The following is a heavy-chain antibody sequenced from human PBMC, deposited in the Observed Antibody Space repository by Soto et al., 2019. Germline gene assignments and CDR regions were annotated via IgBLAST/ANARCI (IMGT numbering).Heavy chain of an antibody. J-gene: IGHJ3*02. CDR1: GGTFSSYA. CDR2: IIPIFGTA. D-gene: IGHD6-6*01. V-gene: IGHV1-69*06. Sequence: ASVKVSCKASGGTFSSYAISWVRQAPGQGLEWMGGIIPIFGTANYAQKLQGRVTITADKSTSTAYMELSSLRSEDTAVYYCARGIAARYDAFDIWGQGTMVTVSS. CDR3: ARGIAARYDAFDI.